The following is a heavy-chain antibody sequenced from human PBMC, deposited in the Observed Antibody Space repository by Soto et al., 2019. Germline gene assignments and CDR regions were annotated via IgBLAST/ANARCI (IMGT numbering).Heavy chain of an antibody. CDR1: GYTFTGYY. CDR3: ARAFLSGDFWKKIDY. D-gene: IGHD3-3*01. Sequence: ASVKVACKASGYTFTGYYMPWVRQAPGQGLEWMGWINPNSGGTNYAQKFQGRVTMTRDTSIRTAYMELSRLRSDDTAVYYCARAFLSGDFWKKIDYWGQGTLVTVSS. CDR2: INPNSGGT. J-gene: IGHJ4*02. V-gene: IGHV1-2*02.